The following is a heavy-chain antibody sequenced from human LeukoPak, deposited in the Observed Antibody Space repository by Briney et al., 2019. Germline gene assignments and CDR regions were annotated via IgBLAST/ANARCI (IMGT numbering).Heavy chain of an antibody. CDR1: GGSISSYY. CDR3: ARGSGWYTYYFDY. CDR2: IYYSGTT. J-gene: IGHJ4*02. V-gene: IGHV4-59*01. D-gene: IGHD6-19*01. Sequence: SETLSLTCTVSGGSISSYYWSWIRQPPGKGLEWIGYIYYSGTTNYNPSLKSRVTVSVDTSKNQFSLKLSSVTAADTAVYYCARGSGWYTYYFDYWGQGTLVTVSS.